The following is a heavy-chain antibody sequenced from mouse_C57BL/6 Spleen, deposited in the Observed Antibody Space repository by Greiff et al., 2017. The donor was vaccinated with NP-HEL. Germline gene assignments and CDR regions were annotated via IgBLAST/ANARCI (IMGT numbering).Heavy chain of an antibody. J-gene: IGHJ4*01. CDR2: IYPGSGST. V-gene: IGHV1-55*01. CDR3: ARGGYYGSSYYAMDY. CDR1: GYTFTSYW. D-gene: IGHD1-1*01. Sequence: QVQLQQSGAELVKPGASVKMSCKASGYTFTSYWITWVKQRPGQGLEWIGDIYPGSGSTNYNEKFKSKATLTVDTSSSTAYMQLSSLTSEDSAVYYCARGGYYGSSYYAMDYWGQGTSVTVSS.